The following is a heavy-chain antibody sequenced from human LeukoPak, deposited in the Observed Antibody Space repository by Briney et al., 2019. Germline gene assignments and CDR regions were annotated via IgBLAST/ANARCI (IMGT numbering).Heavy chain of an antibody. CDR1: GGSISSNY. J-gene: IGHJ2*01. D-gene: IGHD2-15*01. CDR3: AREIVGYCSGGSCPTHWYFDL. V-gene: IGHV4-59*01. Sequence: PSETLSLTCTVSGGSISSNYWSWIRQPPGKGLEWIGYIYYSGSTNYNPSLKSRVTISVDTSKSQFSLKLSSVTAADTAVYYCAREIVGYCSGGSCPTHWYFDLWGRGTLVTVSS. CDR2: IYYSGST.